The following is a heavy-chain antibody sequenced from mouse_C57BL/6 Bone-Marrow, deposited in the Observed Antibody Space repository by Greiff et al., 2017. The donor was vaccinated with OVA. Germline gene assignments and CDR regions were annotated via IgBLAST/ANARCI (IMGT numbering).Heavy chain of an antibody. CDR3: ARWGMDYAMDY. V-gene: IGHV1-64*01. CDR1: GYTFTSYW. D-gene: IGHD2-10*02. J-gene: IGHJ4*01. CDR2: IHPNSGST. Sequence: QVQLQQPGAELVKPGASVKLSCKASGYTFTSYWMHWVKQRPGQGLEWIGMIHPNSGSTNYNEKFKSKATLTVDKSSSTAYMQLSSLTSEDSAVYYCARWGMDYAMDYWGQGTSVTVSS.